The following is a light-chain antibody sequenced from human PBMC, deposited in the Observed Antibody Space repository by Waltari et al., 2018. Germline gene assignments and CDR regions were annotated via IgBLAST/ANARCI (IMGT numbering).Light chain of an antibody. J-gene: IGLJ3*02. CDR3: QTGGHGNWV. Sequence: QLVLTQSPSASASLAASVTFPCTLRSGPRGPAIDRPQQQAGKGPRFLMKVNSDGSHRKGDGVPDRFSGSSSGAERYLTISSLQSEDEADYYCQTGGHGNWVFGGGTKLTVL. CDR2: VNSDGSH. V-gene: IGLV4-69*01. CDR1: SGPRGPA.